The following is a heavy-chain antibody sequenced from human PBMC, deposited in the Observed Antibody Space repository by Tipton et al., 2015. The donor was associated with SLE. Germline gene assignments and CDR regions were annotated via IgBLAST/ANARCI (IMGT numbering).Heavy chain of an antibody. CDR3: VRQPPGGGPGYQYDMDV. CDR1: GGSISSSSYY. D-gene: IGHD1-14*01. Sequence: TLSLTCTVSGGSISSSSYYWAWIRQPPGKGLEWIGSIYYSGSTYYNPSLKSRVTISGDTSKNQFSLRLNFVTAADTAVDYCVRQPPGGGPGYQYDMDVWGQGTAVTVSS. V-gene: IGHV4-39*07. J-gene: IGHJ6*02. CDR2: IYYSGST.